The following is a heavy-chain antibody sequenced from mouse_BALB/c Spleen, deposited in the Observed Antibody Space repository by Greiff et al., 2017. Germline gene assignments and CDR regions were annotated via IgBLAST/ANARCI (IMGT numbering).Heavy chain of an antibody. CDR1: GFNIKDYY. CDR3: IPAGYGSTWFAY. J-gene: IGHJ3*01. D-gene: IGHD1-1*01. CDR2: IDPENGDT. V-gene: IGHV14-4*02. Sequence: EVQGVESGAELVRPGASVKLSCTASGFNIKDYYMHWVKQRPEQGLEWIGWIDPENGDTEYAPKFQGKATMTADTSSNTAYLQLSSLTSEDTAVYYYIPAGYGSTWFAYWGQGTLVTVSA.